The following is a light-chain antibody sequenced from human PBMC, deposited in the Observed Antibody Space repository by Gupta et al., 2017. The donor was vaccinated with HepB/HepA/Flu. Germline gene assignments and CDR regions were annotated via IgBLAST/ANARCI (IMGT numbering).Light chain of an antibody. CDR2: KAS. CDR3: LQDNSYSYT. CDR1: QSISSW. J-gene: IGKJ2*01. V-gene: IGKV1-5*03. Sequence: DIKMTQSPPTLSASVGDRVTITCRASQSISSWLAWYQQKPGKAPKLLIYKASSLESGVPSRFSGSGSGTEFTLTISSLQPDDFATYYCLQDNSYSYTFGPGTKLEIK.